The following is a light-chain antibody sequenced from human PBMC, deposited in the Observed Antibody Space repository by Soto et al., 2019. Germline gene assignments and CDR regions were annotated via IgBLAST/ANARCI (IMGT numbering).Light chain of an antibody. Sequence: KVLTMSPATLSVSTGERATLSCRASQSVSSNLAWHQQRTGQAPRLLIYGASTRATGVPARFSGGGSGTEFTLTITSLQSEDFAVYWCQHSNNWPITFGPGTLLEI. CDR1: QSVSSN. CDR2: GAS. CDR3: QHSNNWPIT. J-gene: IGKJ5*01. V-gene: IGKV3D-15*01.